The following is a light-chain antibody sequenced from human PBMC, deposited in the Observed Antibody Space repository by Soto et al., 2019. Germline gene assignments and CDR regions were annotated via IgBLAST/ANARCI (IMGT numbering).Light chain of an antibody. CDR2: GDN. CDR1: ALPKKN. J-gene: IGLJ2*01. CDR3: YSTDSSNSRGV. V-gene: IGLV3-10*01. Sequence: SYELTQPPSASVSPGQTARITCSGDALPKKNAYWYQQRSGQAPVLVIYGDNKRPSGIPERFSVSSSGTVATLTISGAQVEDEADYFCYSTDSSNSRGVFGGGAKLTVL.